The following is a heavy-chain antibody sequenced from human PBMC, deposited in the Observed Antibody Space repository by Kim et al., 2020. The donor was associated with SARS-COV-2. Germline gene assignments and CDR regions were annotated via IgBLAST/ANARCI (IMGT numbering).Heavy chain of an antibody. CDR3: AGDNYNNYWYKY. CDR2: IYRNGTT. V-gene: IGHV3-53*01. J-gene: IGHJ4*02. Sequence: GGSLRLSCAASEFSVSTKTMTWVRQTPGKGLEWVSIIYRNGTTYYADSVKGRFTTSRDTSKNTLYLQMDNLRADDTAVYYCAGDNYNNYWYKYWGRGTLVTVTA. CDR1: EFSVSTKT. D-gene: IGHD1-20*01.